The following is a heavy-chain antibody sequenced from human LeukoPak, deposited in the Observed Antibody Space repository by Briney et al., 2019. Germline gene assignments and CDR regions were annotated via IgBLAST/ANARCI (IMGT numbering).Heavy chain of an antibody. Sequence: SGTLSLTCTVSGDSISSYYWSWIRQPPGKGLEWIGYIYYSESTYYNPSLKSRVTTSVDTSKNQFSLKLTSVTAADTAVYYCARGLLKGQLHLGYSYYMDVWGKGTTITVSS. CDR3: ARGLLKGQLHLGYSYYMDV. CDR1: GDSISSYY. V-gene: IGHV4-59*13. CDR2: IYYSEST. J-gene: IGHJ6*03. D-gene: IGHD2-2*01.